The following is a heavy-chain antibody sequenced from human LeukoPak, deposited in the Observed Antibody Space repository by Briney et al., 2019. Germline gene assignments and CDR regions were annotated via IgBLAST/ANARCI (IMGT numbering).Heavy chain of an antibody. D-gene: IGHD2-2*01. Sequence: GGSLRLSCAASGFTFSSYGMSCVRQAPGQGLEWVSGFSSSGNTYYADSVKGRFTISRDNSKNTLDLQMNTLRVDDTAVYYCARWNGYADYWGQGTLVTVSS. CDR2: FSSSGNT. CDR1: GFTFSSYG. CDR3: ARWNGYADY. V-gene: IGHV3-23*01. J-gene: IGHJ4*02.